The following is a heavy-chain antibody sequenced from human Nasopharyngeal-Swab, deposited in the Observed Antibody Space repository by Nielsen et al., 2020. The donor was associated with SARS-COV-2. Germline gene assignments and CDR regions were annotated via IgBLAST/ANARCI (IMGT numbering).Heavy chain of an antibody. CDR2: IWYDGSNK. J-gene: IGHJ4*01. D-gene: IGHD3-9*01. V-gene: IGHV3-33*01. CDR3: ARDLELLTNYYALDY. Sequence: GESLKISCAASGFTFSSYGMHWVRQAPGKGLEWVAVIWYDGSNKYYADSVKGRFTISRDNAKNSLYLQMNSLRDEDTAVYYCARDLELLTNYYALDYWGHGTLVTVSS. CDR1: GFTFSSYG.